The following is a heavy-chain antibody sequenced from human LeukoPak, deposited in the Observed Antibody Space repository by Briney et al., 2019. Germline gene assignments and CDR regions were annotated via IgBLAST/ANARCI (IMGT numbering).Heavy chain of an antibody. Sequence: ASVNVSCKASGYTFRSFDVNWVRQATGQGLEWMGWMNPNSGNTGYAQEFQGRVTMTRNTSINTAYMEVSGLTSEDTAVYYCARAPSPASYAMDVWGQGTTVTVSS. CDR3: ARAPSPASYAMDV. CDR1: GYTFRSFD. J-gene: IGHJ6*02. V-gene: IGHV1-8*01. CDR2: MNPNSGNT.